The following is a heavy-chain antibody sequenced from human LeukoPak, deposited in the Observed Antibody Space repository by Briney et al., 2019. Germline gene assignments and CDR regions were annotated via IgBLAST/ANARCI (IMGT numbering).Heavy chain of an antibody. CDR1: GFTFSSYE. CDR2: ISSSGSTI. D-gene: IGHD3-3*01. V-gene: IGHV3-48*03. CDR3: ARFNTHLFGVVIIGRGYGMDV. Sequence: PGGSLRLSCAASGFTFSSYEMNWVRQAPGKGLEWVSYISSSGSTIYYADSVKGRFTISRDNAKNSLYLQMNSLGAEDTAVYYCARFNTHLFGVVIIGRGYGMDVWGQGTTVTVSS. J-gene: IGHJ6*02.